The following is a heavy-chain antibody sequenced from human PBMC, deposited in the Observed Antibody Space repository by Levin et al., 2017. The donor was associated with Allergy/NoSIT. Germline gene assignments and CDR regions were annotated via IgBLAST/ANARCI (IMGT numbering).Heavy chain of an antibody. Sequence: LSLTCAASGFTFRNYGMHWVRQAPGKGLEWVAVIWYDGSNKYYADSVQGRFTISRDNSKNTLYLQMNSLRAEDTAVYYCASIRAVAGTGRGFYSDYWGQGTLVTVSS. CDR2: IWYDGSNK. V-gene: IGHV3-33*01. CDR1: GFTFRNYG. CDR3: ASIRAVAGTGRGFYSDY. J-gene: IGHJ4*02. D-gene: IGHD6-19*01.